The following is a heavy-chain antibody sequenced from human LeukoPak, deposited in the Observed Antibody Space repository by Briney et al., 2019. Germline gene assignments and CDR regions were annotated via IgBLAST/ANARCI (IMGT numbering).Heavy chain of an antibody. V-gene: IGHV3-23*01. CDR1: GFVFSTYA. Sequence: PGGSLRLSCAASGFVFSTYAMGWVRQAPGKGLEWVSAISSSGDTTYYADSVKGQFTISRDNYKNTLALQMSSLRAEDTAMYHCAKVKALDAVASYFDYWGQGTLVTVSS. CDR3: AKVKALDAVASYFDY. J-gene: IGHJ4*02. CDR2: ISSSGDTT. D-gene: IGHD2-8*01.